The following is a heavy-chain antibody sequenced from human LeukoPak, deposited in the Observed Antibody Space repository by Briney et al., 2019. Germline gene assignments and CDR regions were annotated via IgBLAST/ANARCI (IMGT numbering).Heavy chain of an antibody. V-gene: IGHV3-23*01. CDR1: GFTFSSYA. CDR2: ISGSGGST. CDR3: AKDGIRLWSEINWFDP. Sequence: PGGSLRLSCAASGFTFSSYAMSWVRQAPGKGLEWVSAISGSGGSTYYADSVKGRFTISRDNSKNTLYLQMNSLRAEDTAVYYCAKDGIRLWSEINWFDPWGQGTLVTVSS. J-gene: IGHJ5*02. D-gene: IGHD5-18*01.